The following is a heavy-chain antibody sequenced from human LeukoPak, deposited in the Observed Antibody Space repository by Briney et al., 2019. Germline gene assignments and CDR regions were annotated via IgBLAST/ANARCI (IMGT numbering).Heavy chain of an antibody. CDR2: ISSSGSTI. D-gene: IGHD3-10*02. V-gene: IGHV3-48*03. CDR1: GFTFSSYE. J-gene: IGHJ6*04. CDR3: AELGITMIGGV. Sequence: GGSLRLSCAASGFTFSSYEMNWVRQAPGKGLEWVAYISSSGSTIYYADSVKGRFIISRDNAKNSLYLQMSSLGAEDTAVYYCAELGITMIGGVWGKGTTVTISS.